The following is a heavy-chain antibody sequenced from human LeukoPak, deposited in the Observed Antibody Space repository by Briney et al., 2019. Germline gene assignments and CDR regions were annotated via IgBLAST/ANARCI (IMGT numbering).Heavy chain of an antibody. J-gene: IGHJ4*02. CDR3: ARAGMDSRGYYQGFDY. V-gene: IGHV3-11*04. CDR1: GFIFNDYF. CDR2: ITNNGRKT. D-gene: IGHD3-22*01. Sequence: GGSLRLSCAASGFIFNDYFMGWIRQTPGKGLEWVSYITNNGRKTYYADSMKGRFTTSRDNAKNSLYLQMNSLRAEDTALYYCARAGMDSRGYYQGFDYWGQGTLVTVSS.